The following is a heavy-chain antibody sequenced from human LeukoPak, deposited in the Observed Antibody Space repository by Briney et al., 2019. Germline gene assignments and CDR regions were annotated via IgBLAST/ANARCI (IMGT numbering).Heavy chain of an antibody. CDR1: GYTFTSYG. V-gene: IGHV1-18*01. Sequence: GASVKVSCKASGYTFTSYGISWVRQAPGQGLEWMGWISAYNGNTNYAQKLQGRVTMTTDTSTSTAYMELRSLRSDDTAAYYCARGARGSYSPGGFFDYWGQGTLVTVSS. J-gene: IGHJ4*02. D-gene: IGHD1-26*01. CDR2: ISAYNGNT. CDR3: ARGARGSYSPGGFFDY.